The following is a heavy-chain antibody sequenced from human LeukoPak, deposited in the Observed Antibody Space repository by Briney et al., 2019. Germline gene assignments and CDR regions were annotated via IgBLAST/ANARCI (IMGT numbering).Heavy chain of an antibody. CDR3: ARDYDFWSGYYTPDY. Sequence: GGSLRLSCAASGFTFSSYAMHWVRQAPGKGLEWVAVISYDGSNKYYADSVKGRFTISRDNSKNTLYLQMNGLRAEDTAVYYCARDYDFWSGYYTPDYWSQGTLVTVSS. J-gene: IGHJ4*02. D-gene: IGHD3-3*01. CDR2: ISYDGSNK. CDR1: GFTFSSYA. V-gene: IGHV3-30-3*01.